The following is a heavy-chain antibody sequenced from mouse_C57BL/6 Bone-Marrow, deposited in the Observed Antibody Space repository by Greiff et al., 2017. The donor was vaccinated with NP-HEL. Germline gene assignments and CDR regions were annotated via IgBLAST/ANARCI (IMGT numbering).Heavy chain of an antibody. V-gene: IGHV1-81*01. CDR1: GYTFTSYG. CDR3: ARGTTVVYYEG. Sequence: QVQLKESGAELARPGASVKLSCKASGYTFTSYGISWVKQRTGQGLEWIGEIYPRSGNTYYNEKFKGKATLTEDKSSSTAYMELRSLTSEDSAVYFCARGTTVVYYEGWGTGTTVTVSS. CDR2: IYPRSGNT. J-gene: IGHJ1*03. D-gene: IGHD1-1*01.